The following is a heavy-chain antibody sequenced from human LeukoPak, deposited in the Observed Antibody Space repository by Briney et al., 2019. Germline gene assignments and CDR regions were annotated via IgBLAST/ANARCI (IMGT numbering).Heavy chain of an antibody. V-gene: IGHV4-34*01. CDR3: ARGIVGATNSYNY. Sequence: TSETLSLTCAVYGGSFSGYYWSWIRQPPGKGLEWIGEINHSGSTNYNPSLKSRLTISVDTSKNQFSLNLSSVTAADTAVYYCARGIVGATNSYNYWGQGTLVTVSS. CDR2: INHSGST. J-gene: IGHJ4*02. D-gene: IGHD1-26*01. CDR1: GGSFSGYY.